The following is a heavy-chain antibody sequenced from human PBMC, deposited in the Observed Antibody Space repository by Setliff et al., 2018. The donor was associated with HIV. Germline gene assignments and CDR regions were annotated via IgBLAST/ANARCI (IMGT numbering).Heavy chain of an antibody. CDR2: MNPNSGNT. J-gene: IGHJ6*03. D-gene: IGHD3-22*01. V-gene: IGHV1-8*02. CDR3: ARARRDSYDRGRRNHYYIDV. CDR1: GYTFTNYD. Sequence: GASVKVSCKASGYTFTNYDINWVRQATGQGLEWMGWMNPNSGNTGYAQKFQGRVTMTRDASISTAYMELNTLKFEDTAVYYCARARRDSYDRGRRNHYYIDVWGKGTTVTVSS.